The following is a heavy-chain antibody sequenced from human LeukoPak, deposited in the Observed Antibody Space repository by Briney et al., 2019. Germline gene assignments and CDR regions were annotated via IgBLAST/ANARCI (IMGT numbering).Heavy chain of an antibody. V-gene: IGHV4-59*01. CDR1: GGSISSYY. CDR2: IDYSGSA. Sequence: SETLSLTCTVSGGSISSYYWSWIRQPPGKGLEWIGYIDYSGSANYNPSLKSRVTISVDTSKNQFSLKLSSVTAADTAVYYCARVPGASYMDVWGQGTTVTVSS. D-gene: IGHD7-27*01. CDR3: ARVPGASYMDV. J-gene: IGHJ6*02.